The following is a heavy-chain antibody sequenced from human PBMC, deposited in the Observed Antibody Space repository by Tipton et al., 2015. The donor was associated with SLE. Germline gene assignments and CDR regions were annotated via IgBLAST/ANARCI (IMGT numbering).Heavy chain of an antibody. D-gene: IGHD1-26*01. CDR1: GGTFSSYW. V-gene: IGHV3-74*02. Sequence: QLVQSGAEVKKPGSSVKVSCKASGGTFSSYWMHWVRQAPGKGLAWVSRIYSDGSSTNYADSVKGRFTISRDNAKNSLYLQMNSLRAEVTAVYYCAGYSGGHTDAFDIWGQGTMVTVSS. J-gene: IGHJ3*02. CDR2: IYSDGSST. CDR3: AGYSGGHTDAFDI.